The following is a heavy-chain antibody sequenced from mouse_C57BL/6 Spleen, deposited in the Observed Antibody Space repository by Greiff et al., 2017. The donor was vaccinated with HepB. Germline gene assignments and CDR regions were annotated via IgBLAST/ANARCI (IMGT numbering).Heavy chain of an antibody. CDR3: TRHYGNYYFDY. V-gene: IGHV1-15*01. Sequence: VQLQQSGAELVRPGASVTLSCKASGYTFTDYEMHWVKQTPVHGLEWIGAIDPETGGTAYNQKFKGKAILTADKSSSTAYMELRSLTSEDSAVYYCTRHYGNYYFDYWGQGTTLTVSS. CDR2: IDPETGGT. CDR1: GYTFTDYE. J-gene: IGHJ2*01. D-gene: IGHD2-1*01.